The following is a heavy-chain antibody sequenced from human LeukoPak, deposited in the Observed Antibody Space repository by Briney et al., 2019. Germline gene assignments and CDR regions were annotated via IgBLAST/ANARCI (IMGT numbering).Heavy chain of an antibody. D-gene: IGHD3-9*01. CDR1: GYTFTVYY. V-gene: IGHV1-2*02. Sequence: ASVNVSCKASGYTFTVYYIHWVRHAPGQGPEWMGWINPNSGGTNYAQKFQGRGTMTRDTSIRTAYVELSSLSSDDTAIYYCARDGVPLTRYCKVGGFYDYYMDVWGKGTTVTVSS. CDR2: INPNSGGT. J-gene: IGHJ6*03. CDR3: ARDGVPLTRYCKVGGFYDYYMDV.